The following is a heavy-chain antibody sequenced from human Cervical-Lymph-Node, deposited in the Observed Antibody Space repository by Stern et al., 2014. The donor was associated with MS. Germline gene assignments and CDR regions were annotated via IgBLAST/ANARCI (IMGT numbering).Heavy chain of an antibody. CDR2: IIPMFGTA. D-gene: IGHD1-26*01. CDR3: ATSAGELTPEAV. V-gene: IGHV1-69*01. CDR1: GGTFSSYA. J-gene: IGHJ6*02. Sequence: QVQLVRSGAEVKKPGSSMRVSCKASGGTFSSYAISWVRQAPGQGLEWMGGIIPMFGTANYAQKFQGRVTITADASTSTAYMEVSSLRSDDTAVYYCATSAGELTPEAVWGQGTTVTVFS.